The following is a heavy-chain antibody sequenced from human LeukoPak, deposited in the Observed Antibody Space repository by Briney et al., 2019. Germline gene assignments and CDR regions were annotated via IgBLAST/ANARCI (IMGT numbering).Heavy chain of an antibody. CDR3: AKGYDSSGYYLDY. Sequence: PGGSLRLSSAASGFSFSSYGMHWVRQAPGKGLEWVAYMRSDGSTKYYADSVKGRFTISRDNSKKTLYLQMNSLRPEDTAVYYCAKGYDSSGYYLDYWGQGTLVTVSP. V-gene: IGHV3-30*02. J-gene: IGHJ4*02. D-gene: IGHD3-22*01. CDR1: GFSFSSYG. CDR2: MRSDGSTK.